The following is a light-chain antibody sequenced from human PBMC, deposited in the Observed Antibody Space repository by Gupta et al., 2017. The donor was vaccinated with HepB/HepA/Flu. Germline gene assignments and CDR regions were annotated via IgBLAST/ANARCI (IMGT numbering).Light chain of an antibody. CDR3: CLYAGTYTYL. CDR1: SSDVVNYNY. J-gene: IGLJ1*01. V-gene: IGLV2-11*01. Sequence: QSALTQPRSVSGSPGQSVTISCTGTSSDVVNYNYVSWYQQLPGKAPKLMIYDVSKRPSGVPDRFSGSKSGNTASLTISGLQAEDEADYYCCLYAGTYTYLFGTATKVTVL. CDR2: DVS.